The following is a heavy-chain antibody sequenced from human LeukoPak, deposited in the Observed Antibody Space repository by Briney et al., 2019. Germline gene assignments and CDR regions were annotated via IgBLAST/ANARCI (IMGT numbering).Heavy chain of an antibody. CDR2: NSNTGNT. J-gene: IGHJ4*02. Sequence: SETLSLTCAVSGGPISNYYWTWIRQPPGKGLEWIGYNSNTGNTKYNSSLKSRVTILVDTSKNQFSLRLTSVTAADSAVYFCVRQASGSYFFDYWGQGALVTVSS. CDR3: VRQASGSYFFDY. CDR1: GGPISNYY. D-gene: IGHD1-26*01. V-gene: IGHV4-59*08.